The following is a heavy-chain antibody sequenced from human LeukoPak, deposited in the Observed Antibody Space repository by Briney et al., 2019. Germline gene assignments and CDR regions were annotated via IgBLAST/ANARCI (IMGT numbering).Heavy chain of an antibody. V-gene: IGHV4-61*02. D-gene: IGHD3-10*01. CDR2: IYTSGST. CDR3: ARDLYVYYGSGSYLYFDY. J-gene: IGHJ4*02. Sequence: SETLSLTCTVSGGSISSSSYYWGWIRQPAGKGLEWIGRIYTSGSTNYNPSLKSRVTMSVDTSKNQFSLKLSSVTAADTAVYYCARDLYVYYGSGSYLYFDYWGQGTLVTVSS. CDR1: GGSISSSSYY.